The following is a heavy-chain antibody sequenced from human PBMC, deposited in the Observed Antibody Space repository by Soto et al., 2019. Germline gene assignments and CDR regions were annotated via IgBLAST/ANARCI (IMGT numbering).Heavy chain of an antibody. V-gene: IGHV3-7*01. J-gene: IGHJ6*03. CDR1: GFTFSSYW. D-gene: IGHD3-3*02. CDR2: IKQDGSEK. CDR3: ASSKSFLEWFYYMDF. Sequence: EVQLVESGGGLVQPGGSLRLSCAASGFTFSSYWMSWVRQAPGQGLEWVANIKQDGSEKYYVDSVKGRFTSSRDNAKNSLYLQMNSLRAEDTAVYYCASSKSFLEWFYYMDFWGKGTTVTVSS.